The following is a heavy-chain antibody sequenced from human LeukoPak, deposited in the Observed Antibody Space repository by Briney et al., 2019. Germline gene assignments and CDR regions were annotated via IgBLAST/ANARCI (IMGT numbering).Heavy chain of an antibody. D-gene: IGHD6-13*01. CDR3: AKDIFAGAWQQLAGGDYYYYYGMDV. CDR2: ISWNSGSI. CDR1: GFTFDDYA. Sequence: PGRSLRLSCAASGFTFDDYAMHWVRQAPGKGLEWVSGISWNSGSIGYADSVKGRFTISRDNAKNSLYLQMNSLRAEDTALYYCAKDIFAGAWQQLAGGDYYYYYGMDVWGQGTTVTVSS. J-gene: IGHJ6*02. V-gene: IGHV3-9*01.